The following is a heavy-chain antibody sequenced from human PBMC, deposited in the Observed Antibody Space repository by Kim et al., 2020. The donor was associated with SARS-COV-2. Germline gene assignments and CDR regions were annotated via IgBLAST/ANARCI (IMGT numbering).Heavy chain of an antibody. CDR2: IGRNSNYK. V-gene: IGHV3-21*06. D-gene: IGHD6-13*01. J-gene: IGHJ4*02. Sequence: GGSLRLSCVGSGFTFSYYNLNWVRQTPGKRLEWVSSIGRNSNYKYYKDSVEGRFTISRDDAANTVYLQMKSLTAEDPAMYFCARGTGDSSKWRDDYWGQGSLVTVSS. CDR3: ARGTGDSSKWRDDY. CDR1: GFTFSYYN.